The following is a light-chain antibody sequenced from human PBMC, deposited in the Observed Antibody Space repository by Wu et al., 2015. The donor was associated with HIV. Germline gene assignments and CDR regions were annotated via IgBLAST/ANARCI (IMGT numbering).Light chain of an antibody. Sequence: DIQMTQSPSALSASVGDKITITCRATDNVDSLVAWYQQKPGKAPKLLIYRSSSLENGIPSRFSGSGSGTEFILTINSPQPDDFASYYCQQYNLFPWTFGPGTKVEIK. CDR3: QQYNLFPWT. V-gene: IGKV1-5*03. CDR2: RSS. CDR1: DNVDSL. J-gene: IGKJ1*01.